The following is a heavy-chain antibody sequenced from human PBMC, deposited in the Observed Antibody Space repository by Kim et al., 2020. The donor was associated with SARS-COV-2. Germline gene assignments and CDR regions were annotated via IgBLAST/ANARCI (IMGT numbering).Heavy chain of an antibody. CDR3: ARGPYYYDSSGYPFDY. J-gene: IGHJ4*02. D-gene: IGHD3-22*01. Sequence: SLKSRVTISVDTSKNQFSLKLSSVTAADTAVYYCARGPYYYDSSGYPFDYWGQGTLVTVSS. V-gene: IGHV4-34*01.